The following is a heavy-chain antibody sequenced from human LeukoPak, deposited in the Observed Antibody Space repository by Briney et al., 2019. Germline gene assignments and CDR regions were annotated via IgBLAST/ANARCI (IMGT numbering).Heavy chain of an antibody. CDR3: ARDPLYSSSSGYFDS. Sequence: SETLSLTCTVSGVSVSSYYWSWIRQPPGKGLEWIGFIYYTGNTNYNPSLKSRVTMSMDTSKNQFSLNLRSMTAADTAVYYCARDPLYSSSSGYFDSWGQGTLVTVSS. V-gene: IGHV4-59*02. D-gene: IGHD6-6*01. J-gene: IGHJ4*02. CDR1: GVSVSSYY. CDR2: IYYTGNT.